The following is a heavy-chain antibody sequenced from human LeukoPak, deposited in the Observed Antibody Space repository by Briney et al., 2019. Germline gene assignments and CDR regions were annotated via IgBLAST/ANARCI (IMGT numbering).Heavy chain of an antibody. D-gene: IGHD3-22*01. V-gene: IGHV4-31*03. J-gene: IGHJ5*02. CDR2: IYYSGST. CDR1: GGSISSGGYY. CDR3: ASGYSRWFDP. Sequence: SETLSLTCTVSGGSISSGGYYWSWIRQHPGKGLERIGYIYYSGSTYYNPSLKSRVTISVDTSKNQFSLKLSSVTAADTAVYYCASGYSRWFDPWGQGTLVTVSS.